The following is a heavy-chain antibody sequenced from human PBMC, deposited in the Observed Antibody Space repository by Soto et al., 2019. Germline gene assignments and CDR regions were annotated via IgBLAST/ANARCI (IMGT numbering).Heavy chain of an antibody. J-gene: IGHJ4*02. V-gene: IGHV3-21*01. CDR1: GFTFSSYS. CDR3: ARGDQSKGCSGGSCYSGLDPYYFDY. D-gene: IGHD2-15*01. CDR2: ISSSSSYI. Sequence: EVQLVESGGGLVQPGGSLRLSCAASGFTFSSYSMNWVRQAPGKGLEWVSSISSSSSYIYYADSVKGRFTISRDNAKNPLYLQMNSLRAEDTAVYYCARGDQSKGCSGGSCYSGLDPYYFDYWGQGTLGTVCS.